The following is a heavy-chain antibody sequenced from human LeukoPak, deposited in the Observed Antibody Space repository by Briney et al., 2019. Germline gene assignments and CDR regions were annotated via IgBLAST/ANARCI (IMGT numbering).Heavy chain of an antibody. Sequence: GGSLRLSCAASGFTFSNAWMSWVRQAPGKGLEWVGRIKSKTDGGTTDYAAPVKGRFTISRDDSKNTLYLQMNSLKTEDTAVYYCTTGWWGGRNFDYWGQGTLVTVSS. V-gene: IGHV3-15*01. CDR1: GFTFSNAW. CDR2: IKSKTDGGTT. J-gene: IGHJ4*02. CDR3: TTGWWGGRNFDY. D-gene: IGHD2-15*01.